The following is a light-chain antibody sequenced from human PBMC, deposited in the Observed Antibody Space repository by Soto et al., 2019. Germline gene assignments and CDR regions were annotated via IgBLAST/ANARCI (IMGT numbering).Light chain of an antibody. CDR2: AAS. V-gene: IGKV1-9*01. Sequence: DIQLTQSPSFLSASVGDRVTITCRASQGIYTYLAWYQQEPGKAPELLIYAASTLQSGVPSRFSGSGSGTEFTLPISSLQPEDFATYYCQHLNSHPWMFGQGTKVEIK. CDR1: QGIYTY. CDR3: QHLNSHPWM. J-gene: IGKJ1*01.